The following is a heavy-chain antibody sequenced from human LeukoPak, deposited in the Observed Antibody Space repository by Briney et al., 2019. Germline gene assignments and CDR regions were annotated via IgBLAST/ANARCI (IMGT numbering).Heavy chain of an antibody. J-gene: IGHJ4*02. CDR1: GFTSSSYA. CDR3: ASLDYFDSSDYGDY. CDR2: ISGSGGDT. V-gene: IGHV3-23*01. Sequence: GGSLRLSCAVSGFTSSSYAMSWVRQAPGKGLEWVSGISGSGGDTYYAASVKGRFTISRDNSKNTLYLQMNSLRAEDTALYYCASLDYFDSSDYGDYWGQGTLVTVSS. D-gene: IGHD3-22*01.